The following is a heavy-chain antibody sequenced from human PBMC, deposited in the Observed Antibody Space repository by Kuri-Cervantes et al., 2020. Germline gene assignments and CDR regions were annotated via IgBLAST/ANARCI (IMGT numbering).Heavy chain of an antibody. CDR3: ARGRMALLGVVAVLDYFDY. CDR1: GFTFSSYG. D-gene: IGHD2-15*01. V-gene: IGHV3-74*01. Sequence: GESLKISCAASGFTFSSYGMHWVRQGPGKGLVWVSRINSDGSSITYADSVKGRFTISRDNAKNTLYLQMNSLRAEDTALYHCARGRMALLGVVAVLDYFDYWGQGTLVTVSS. CDR2: INSDGSSI. J-gene: IGHJ4*02.